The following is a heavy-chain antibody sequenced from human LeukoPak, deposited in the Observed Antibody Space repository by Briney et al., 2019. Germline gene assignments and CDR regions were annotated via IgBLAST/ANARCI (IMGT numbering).Heavy chain of an antibody. V-gene: IGHV4-34*01. D-gene: IGHD3-10*01. Sequence: SETLSLTCAVYGGSFSGYYWSWIRQPPGKGLEWIGEINHSGSTNYNPSLKSRVTISVDTCKNQFSLKLSSVAAADTAVYYCARRSVTMVRGVIRYYFDYWGQGTLVTVSS. CDR2: INHSGST. CDR3: ARRSVTMVRGVIRYYFDY. CDR1: GGSFSGYY. J-gene: IGHJ4*02.